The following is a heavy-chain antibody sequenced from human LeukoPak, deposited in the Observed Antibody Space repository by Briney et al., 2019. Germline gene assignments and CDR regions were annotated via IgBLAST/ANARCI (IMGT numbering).Heavy chain of an antibody. V-gene: IGHV4-31*03. D-gene: IGHD3-22*01. CDR1: GGSISSGGYY. J-gene: IGHJ4*02. CDR2: IYYSGST. CDR3: AREGGGYPGFDY. Sequence: PSQTLSLTCTVSGGSISSGGYYWSWIRQHPGKGLEWIGYIYYSGSTYYNPSLKSRVTISVDTSKNRFSLKLSSVTAADTAVNYCAREGGGYPGFDYWGQGTLVTVSS.